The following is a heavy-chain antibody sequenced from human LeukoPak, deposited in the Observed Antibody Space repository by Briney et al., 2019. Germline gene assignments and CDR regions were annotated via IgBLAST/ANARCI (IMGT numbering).Heavy chain of an antibody. J-gene: IGHJ4*02. D-gene: IGHD3-22*01. Sequence: GGSLRLSCAASGFTFSSYAMHWVRQAPGKGLEWVAVISYDGSNKYYADSVKGRFTISRDNSKNTLYLQMNSLRAEDTAVYYCAKGGSYYYDSSGYFGYWGQGTLVTVSS. CDR1: GFTFSSYA. CDR2: ISYDGSNK. V-gene: IGHV3-30-3*01. CDR3: AKGGSYYYDSSGYFGY.